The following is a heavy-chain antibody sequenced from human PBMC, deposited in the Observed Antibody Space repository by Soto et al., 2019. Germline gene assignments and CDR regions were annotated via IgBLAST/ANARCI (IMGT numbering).Heavy chain of an antibody. Sequence: GASVKVSCKASGYTFTSYYMHWVRQAPGQGLEWMGIINPSGGSTSYAQKFQGRVTITADESTSTVYMELRSLRSDDTALFYCARELRITTAGPRPYDFWGQGTLVTVSS. CDR2: INPSGGST. CDR3: ARELRITTAGPRPYDF. J-gene: IGHJ4*02. CDR1: GYTFTSYY. D-gene: IGHD6-13*01. V-gene: IGHV1-46*01.